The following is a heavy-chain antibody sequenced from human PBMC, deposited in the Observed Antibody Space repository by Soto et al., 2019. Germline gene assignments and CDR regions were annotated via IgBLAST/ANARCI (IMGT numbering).Heavy chain of an antibody. V-gene: IGHV1-46*03. CDR2: INPSGGST. CDR1: GATFSSYA. CDR3: ARDRTPHGALDGANYYYYYGMDF. Sequence: ASVKVSCKTSGATFSSYAITWVRQAPGQGLEWMGIINPSGGSTSYAQKFQGRVTMTRDTSTSTVYMELSSLRSEDTAVYYCARDRTPHGALDGANYYYYYGMDFWGQGTTVTVSS. D-gene: IGHD4-17*01. J-gene: IGHJ6*02.